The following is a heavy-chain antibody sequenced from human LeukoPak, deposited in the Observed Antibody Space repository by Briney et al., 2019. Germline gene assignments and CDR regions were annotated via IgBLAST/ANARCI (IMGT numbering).Heavy chain of an antibody. D-gene: IGHD6-19*01. CDR2: ISYDGSNK. J-gene: IGHJ5*02. Sequence: PGGSLRLSCAASGFTFSSYAMHWVRQAPGKGLEWVAVISYDGSNKYYADSVKGRFTISRDNSKNTLYLQMNSLRAEDTAVYYCAKGKRQWQDSNWFDPWGQGTLVTVSS. CDR3: AKGKRQWQDSNWFDP. V-gene: IGHV3-30-3*01. CDR1: GFTFSSYA.